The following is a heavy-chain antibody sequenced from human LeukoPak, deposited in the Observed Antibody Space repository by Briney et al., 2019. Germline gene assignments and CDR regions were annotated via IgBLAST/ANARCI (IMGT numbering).Heavy chain of an antibody. CDR2: ISAYNGNT. V-gene: IGHV1-18*01. J-gene: IGHJ5*02. CDR1: GYTFTSYG. D-gene: IGHD2-8*01. CDR3: ARDQIVLMVYARGAWFDP. Sequence: ASVKVSCKASGYTFTSYGISWVRQAPGQGLEWMGWISAYNGNTSYAQKLQGRVTMTTDTSTSTAYMELRSLRSDDTAVYYCARDQIVLMVYARGAWFDPWGQGTLVTVSS.